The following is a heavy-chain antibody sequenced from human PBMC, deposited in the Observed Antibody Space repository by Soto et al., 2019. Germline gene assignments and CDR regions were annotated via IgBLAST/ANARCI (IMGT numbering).Heavy chain of an antibody. V-gene: IGHV3-30*09. Sequence: VQLVESGGGEVQPGRSLRLSCAASGLTYTDCALHWVRQAPGKGLEWVAIISYYGSDKYYADSVKDRFAISRDNPKNTLYLEMNSLRPEDKAVYFCAGRAWDSYSAIDVWGQGTTVTVFS. CDR2: ISYYGSDK. D-gene: IGHD3-22*01. J-gene: IGHJ6*02. CDR3: AGRAWDSYSAIDV. CDR1: GLTYTDCA.